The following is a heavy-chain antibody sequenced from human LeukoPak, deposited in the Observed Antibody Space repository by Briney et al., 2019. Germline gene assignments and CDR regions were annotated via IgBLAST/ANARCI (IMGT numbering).Heavy chain of an antibody. CDR2: ISAYNGNT. V-gene: IGHV1-18*04. CDR3: AREVGYGSREGGMDV. D-gene: IGHD2-8*02. Sequence: ASVKVSCKASGYTFTSYGISWVRQAPGQGLEWMGWISAYNGNTNYAQKLQGRVTMTTDTSTSTAYMELRSLRSDDTAVYYRAREVGYGSREGGMDVWGKGTTVTVSS. CDR1: GYTFTSYG. J-gene: IGHJ6*04.